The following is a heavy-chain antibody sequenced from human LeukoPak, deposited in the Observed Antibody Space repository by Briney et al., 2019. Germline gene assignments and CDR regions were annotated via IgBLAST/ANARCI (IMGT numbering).Heavy chain of an antibody. J-gene: IGHJ4*02. CDR1: AYSISSGYY. Sequence: KPSETLSLTCTVSAYSISSGYYWGWIRQPPGKGLEWIGSIYHSGNTYYNPSLKSRVTISVDTSKNQFSLKLSSVTAADTAVYYCARVRMPGDSSGYYYARGLRALDYWGQGTLVTVSS. CDR2: IYHSGNT. V-gene: IGHV4-38-2*02. D-gene: IGHD3-22*01. CDR3: ARVRMPGDSSGYYYARGLRALDY.